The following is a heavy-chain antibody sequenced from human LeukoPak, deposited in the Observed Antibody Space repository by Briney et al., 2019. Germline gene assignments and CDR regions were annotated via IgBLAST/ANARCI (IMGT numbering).Heavy chain of an antibody. CDR3: ARTTYYYDSSGYYLGY. Sequence: SVKVSCKASGGTFSSYAISWVRQVPGQGLDWMEGIIPIFGTANYAQKFQGRVTITADESTSTAYMELSSLRSEDTAVYYCARTTYYYDSSGYYLGYWGQGTLVTVSS. CDR2: IIPIFGTA. J-gene: IGHJ4*02. D-gene: IGHD3-22*01. V-gene: IGHV1-69*13. CDR1: GGTFSSYA.